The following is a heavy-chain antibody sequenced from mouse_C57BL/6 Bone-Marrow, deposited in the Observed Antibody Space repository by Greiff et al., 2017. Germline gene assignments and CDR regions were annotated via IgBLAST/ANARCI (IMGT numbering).Heavy chain of an antibody. CDR3: ARTPHYYGSSYGDWYFDV. Sequence: VQLQQSGAELARPGASVKLSCKASGYTFTSYGISWVKQRTGQGLEWIGEIYPRSGNTYYNEKFKGKATLTADKSSSTAYMELRSLTSEDSAVYFCARTPHYYGSSYGDWYFDVWGTGTTVTVSS. J-gene: IGHJ1*03. CDR2: IYPRSGNT. CDR1: GYTFTSYG. D-gene: IGHD1-1*01. V-gene: IGHV1-81*01.